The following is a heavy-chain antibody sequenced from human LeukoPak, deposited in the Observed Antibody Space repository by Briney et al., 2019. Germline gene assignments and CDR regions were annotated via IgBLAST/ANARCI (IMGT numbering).Heavy chain of an antibody. CDR1: GYTFTSYD. J-gene: IGHJ4*02. D-gene: IGHD3-22*01. CDR3: ARGRYYYDSRGVDY. CDR2: MNPNSGNT. Sequence: GASVKVSCKASGYTFTSYDINWVRQATGQGLEWMGWMNPNSGNTGYAQKFQGRVTITRNTSISTAYMELSSLRSEDTAVYYCARGRYYYDSRGVDYWGQGTLVTVSS. V-gene: IGHV1-8*03.